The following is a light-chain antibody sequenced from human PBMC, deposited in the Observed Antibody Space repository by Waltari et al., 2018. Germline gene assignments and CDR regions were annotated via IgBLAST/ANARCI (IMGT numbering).Light chain of an antibody. CDR1: QSVSTW. J-gene: IGKJ2*01. CDR2: KAS. V-gene: IGKV1-5*03. CDR3: QQYDSYLYT. Sequence: DIQMTQSPSTLSESVGDRVTITCRASQSVSTWLAWYQQKPGKAPKLLIYKASSLRSGVPSRFSGSGSGTEFTLTISSLQPDDFATYYCQQYDSYLYTFGQGTKVEIQ.